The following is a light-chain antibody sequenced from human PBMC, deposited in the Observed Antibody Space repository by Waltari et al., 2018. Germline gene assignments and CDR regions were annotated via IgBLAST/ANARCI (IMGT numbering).Light chain of an antibody. J-gene: IGLJ3*02. CDR3: VLSMGSGIWV. V-gene: IGLV8-61*01. Sequence: QTVVTQEPSLSVSPGGTVTLTCGLSSGSVSTTYYPSWSQQAPGQAPRTLIFDTNSRSSGVPDRFAGSILDNKAALTITGAQADDESDYYCVLSMGSGIWVFGRGTKLTVL. CDR2: DTN. CDR1: SGSVSTTYY.